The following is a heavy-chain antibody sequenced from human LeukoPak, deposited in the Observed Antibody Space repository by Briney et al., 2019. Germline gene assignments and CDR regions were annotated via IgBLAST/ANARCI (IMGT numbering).Heavy chain of an antibody. CDR2: IYHSGST. CDR3: ARDGSSSSWKWFDP. V-gene: IGHV4-30-2*01. CDR1: GGSISSGGYS. D-gene: IGHD6-13*01. J-gene: IGHJ5*02. Sequence: PSETLSLTCAVSGGSISSGGYSWSWIRQPPGKGLEWIGYIYHSGSTYYNPSLKSRVTISVDRSKNQFSLKLSSVTAADTAVYYYARDGSSSSWKWFDPWGQGTLVTVSS.